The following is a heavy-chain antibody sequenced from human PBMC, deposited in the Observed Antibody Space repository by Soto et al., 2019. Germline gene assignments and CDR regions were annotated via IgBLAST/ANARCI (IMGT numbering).Heavy chain of an antibody. CDR3: AAAQLYGSGSYYPASDY. D-gene: IGHD3-10*01. Sequence: SLTCAVSGGSISSGGYSWSWIRQPPGKGLEWIGYIYHSGSTYYNPSLKSRVTISVDRSKNQFSLKLSSVTAADTAVYYCAAAQLYGSGSYYPASDYWGQGTLVTVSS. J-gene: IGHJ4*02. CDR2: IYHSGST. CDR1: GGSISSGGYS. V-gene: IGHV4-30-2*01.